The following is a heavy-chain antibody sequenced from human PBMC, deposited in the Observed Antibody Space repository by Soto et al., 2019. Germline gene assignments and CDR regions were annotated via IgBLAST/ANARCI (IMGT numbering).Heavy chain of an antibody. CDR3: AKDVVRRYSYRFDY. CDR2: ISGSGGST. D-gene: IGHD5-18*01. CDR1: GFTFSSYA. V-gene: IGHV3-23*01. Sequence: GGSLRLSCAASGFTFSSYAMSWVRQAPGKGLEWVSAISGSGGSTYYADSVKGRFTISRDNSKNTLCLQMNSLRAEDTAVYYCAKDVVRRYSYRFDYWGQGTLVTVSS. J-gene: IGHJ4*02.